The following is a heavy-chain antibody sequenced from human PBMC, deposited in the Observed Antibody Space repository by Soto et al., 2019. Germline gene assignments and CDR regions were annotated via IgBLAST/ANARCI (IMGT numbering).Heavy chain of an antibody. Sequence: GGSLRLSCAASGFTVSSNYMSWVRQAPGKGLEWVSVIYSDGSTYYADSVKGRFTISRDNSKNTLYLQMNSLRAEDTAVYYCAALQYYDSSGYPPPFDYWGQGTMVTVSS. CDR2: IYSDGST. D-gene: IGHD3-22*01. J-gene: IGHJ4*02. CDR1: GFTVSSNY. CDR3: AALQYYDSSGYPPPFDY. V-gene: IGHV3-66*01.